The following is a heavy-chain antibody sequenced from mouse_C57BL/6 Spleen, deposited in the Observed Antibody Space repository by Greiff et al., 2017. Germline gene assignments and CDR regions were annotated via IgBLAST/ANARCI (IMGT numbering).Heavy chain of an antibody. CDR1: GFTFSSYA. D-gene: IGHD1-1*01. Sequence: EVMLVESGGGLVKPGGSLKLSCAASGFTFSSYAMSWVRQTPEKRLEWVATISDGGSYTYYPDNVKGRFTISRDNAKNNLYLQMSHLKSEDTAMYYWARGEGVVALPAMDYWGQGTSVTVSS. CDR2: ISDGGSYT. V-gene: IGHV5-4*03. CDR3: ARGEGVVALPAMDY. J-gene: IGHJ4*01.